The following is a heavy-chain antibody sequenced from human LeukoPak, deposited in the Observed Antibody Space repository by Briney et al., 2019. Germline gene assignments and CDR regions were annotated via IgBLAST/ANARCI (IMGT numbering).Heavy chain of an antibody. D-gene: IGHD5-18*01. J-gene: IGHJ4*02. CDR2: IYHSGST. V-gene: IGHV4-39*01. CDR3: ARHLGIQLWFLDY. CDR1: DGSMSSSTYY. Sequence: SETLSLTCTVSDGSMSSSTYYWGWIRQPPGKGLEWIGSIYHSGSTYYNPSLKSRVTISVDTSKNQFSLKLSSVTAADTAVYYCARHLGIQLWFLDYWGQGTLVTVSS.